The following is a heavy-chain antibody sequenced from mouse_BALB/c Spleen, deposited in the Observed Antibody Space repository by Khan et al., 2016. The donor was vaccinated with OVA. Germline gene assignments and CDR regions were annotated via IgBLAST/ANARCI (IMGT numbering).Heavy chain of an antibody. CDR1: GFTFSSFG. CDR2: VSSGSATI. Sequence: EVQLVESGGGLVQPGGSRKLSCAASGFTFSSFGMHWVRQAPEKGLEWVAYVSSGSATIYYADTVKGRFTISRDNPKNNPFLHMTSLRSEDTSMYYSTRSMISTWYFDVWGAGTTVTVSS. V-gene: IGHV5-17*02. D-gene: IGHD2-4*01. CDR3: TRSMISTWYFDV. J-gene: IGHJ1*01.